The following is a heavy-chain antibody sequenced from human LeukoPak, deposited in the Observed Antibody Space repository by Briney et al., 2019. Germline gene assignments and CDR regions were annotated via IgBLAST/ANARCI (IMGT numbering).Heavy chain of an antibody. CDR1: GFTFTTYA. CDR3: AKRDSRSLYNDY. D-gene: IGHD3-22*01. Sequence: GGSLRLSCAASGFTFTTYAMNWVRQAPGKGLEWVSTITDSGGITYYADSVKGRFTISRDNSKNTLYLQMNSLRAEDTAVYYCAKRDSRSLYNDYWGQGALVTVSS. V-gene: IGHV3-23*01. J-gene: IGHJ4*02. CDR2: ITDSGGIT.